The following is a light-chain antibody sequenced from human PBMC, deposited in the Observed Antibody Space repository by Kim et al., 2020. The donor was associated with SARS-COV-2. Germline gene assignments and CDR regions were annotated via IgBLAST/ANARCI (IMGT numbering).Light chain of an antibody. CDR1: QGISSW. Sequence: ADGGDRVTIPWRASQGISSWLAWDQQKPGKAPKLLIYAASSLQSGVPSRCSGSGSGTDFTLTISSLQPEDFGTYYCQQANSFPITFGQGTRLEIK. V-gene: IGKV1-12*01. CDR3: QQANSFPIT. CDR2: AAS. J-gene: IGKJ5*01.